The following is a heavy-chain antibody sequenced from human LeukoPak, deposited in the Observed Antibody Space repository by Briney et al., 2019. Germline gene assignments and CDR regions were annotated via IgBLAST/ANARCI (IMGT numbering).Heavy chain of an antibody. J-gene: IGHJ6*02. CDR2: IIPIFGTA. Sequence: SVKVSCKASGYTFTSYAISWVRQAPGQGLEWMGGIIPIFGTANYAQKFQGRVTITADESTSTAYMELSSLRSEDTAVYYCARPVPQYDFWSGYSEYYYYGMDVWGQGTTVTVSS. D-gene: IGHD3-3*01. CDR3: ARPVPQYDFWSGYSEYYYYGMDV. CDR1: GYTFTSYA. V-gene: IGHV1-69*13.